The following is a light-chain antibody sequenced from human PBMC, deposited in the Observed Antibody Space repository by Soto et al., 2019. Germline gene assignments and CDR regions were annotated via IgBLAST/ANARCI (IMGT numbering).Light chain of an antibody. J-gene: IGKJ1*01. Sequence: IVLTQSPLSLPVTPGEPASISCRSSQSLLSSAGYNYLDWYLQKPGQSPQLLIYLGSNRASGVPDRFSGSGSGTDFTLRISRVEAEDVGVYYCMQALQTPTFGQGTKV. CDR1: QSLLSSAGYNY. CDR2: LGS. V-gene: IGKV2-28*01. CDR3: MQALQTPT.